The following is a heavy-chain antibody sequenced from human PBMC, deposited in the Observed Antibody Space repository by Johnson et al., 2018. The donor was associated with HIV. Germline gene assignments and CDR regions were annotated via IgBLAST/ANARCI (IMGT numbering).Heavy chain of an antibody. CDR3: SVYFGTAFDF. CDR2: ISYDGSNK. J-gene: IGHJ3*01. Sequence: VQLVESGGAVVQPGGSLRLSCGASGFNFDDYAMHWVRQAPGKGLEWVAVISYDGSNKYYADSVKGRFTISRDNSKNTLYLQMNSLKTEDTAVYYCSVYFGTAFDFWGQGTMVTVSS. V-gene: IGHV3-30-3*01. CDR1: GFNFDDYA. D-gene: IGHD6-25*01.